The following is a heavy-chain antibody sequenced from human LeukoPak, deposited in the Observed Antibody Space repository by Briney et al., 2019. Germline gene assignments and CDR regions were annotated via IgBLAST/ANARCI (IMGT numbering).Heavy chain of an antibody. Sequence: ALVKVSCKASGYTFNNFGINWVRQAPGQGLEWMGWISAYNGDTKYAEKFQGRVIMTTDTSTSTAYMEVWSLRSDDTAVYYCARQLNRGYGDYVDNWGQGTLVTVSS. CDR1: GYTFNNFG. CDR3: ARQLNRGYGDYVDN. CDR2: ISAYNGDT. D-gene: IGHD4-17*01. V-gene: IGHV1-18*01. J-gene: IGHJ4*02.